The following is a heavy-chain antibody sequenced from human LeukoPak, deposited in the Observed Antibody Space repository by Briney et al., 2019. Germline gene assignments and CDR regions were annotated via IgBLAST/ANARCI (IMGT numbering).Heavy chain of an antibody. CDR2: ISCSGGST. CDR3: AKVPREMATISGFLGTPSYYFDY. V-gene: IGHV3-23*01. D-gene: IGHD5-24*01. CDR1: GFTFSSYA. Sequence: GGSLRLSCAASGFTFSSYAMSWVRQAPGKGLEWVSAISCSGGSTYYADSVKGRFTISRDNSKNTLYLQMNSLRAEDTAVYYCAKVPREMATISGFLGTPSYYFDYWGQGTLVTVSS. J-gene: IGHJ4*02.